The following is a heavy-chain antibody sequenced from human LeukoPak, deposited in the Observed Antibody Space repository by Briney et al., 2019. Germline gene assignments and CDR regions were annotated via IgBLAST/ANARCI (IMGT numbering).Heavy chain of an antibody. CDR1: GYTFDTYG. Sequence: ASVKVSCKASGYTFDTYGISWVRQAPGQGLEWMGWISTYNGDTSYVQNLQGRVTMTTDTSTSTAYMELMSLRSDDTAVYYCLRDAQRPRLTPDYWGQGTLVTVSS. CDR2: ISTYNGDT. J-gene: IGHJ4*02. CDR3: LRDAQRPRLTPDY. D-gene: IGHD6-25*01. V-gene: IGHV1-18*01.